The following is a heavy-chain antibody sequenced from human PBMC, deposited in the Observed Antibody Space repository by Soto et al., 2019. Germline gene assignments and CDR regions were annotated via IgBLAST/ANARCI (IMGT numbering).Heavy chain of an antibody. D-gene: IGHD3-22*01. CDR2: ISGSGGST. J-gene: IGHJ4*02. Sequence: EVQLLESGGGLVQPGGSLRLSCAASGFTFSSYAMSWVRQAPGKGLEWVSAISGSGGSTYYADSVKGRFTISRDNSKNTLYLQMNSLRAEDTAVYYCAKEHSTYYYDSSGWRVFDYWGQGTLVTVSS. CDR3: AKEHSTYYYDSSGWRVFDY. CDR1: GFTFSSYA. V-gene: IGHV3-23*01.